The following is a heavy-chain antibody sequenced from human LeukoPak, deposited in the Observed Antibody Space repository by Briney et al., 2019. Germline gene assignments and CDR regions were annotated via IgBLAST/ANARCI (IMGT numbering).Heavy chain of an antibody. D-gene: IGHD6-6*01. Sequence: ASVKVSCKASGYTFTSYDINWVRQATGQGLEWMGWMNPNSGNTGYAQKFQGRVTITRNTSISTAYMELSSLRSKDTAVYYCARGYIAALQIYYYYYYMDVWGKGTTVTVSS. CDR3: ARGYIAALQIYYYYYYMDV. CDR2: MNPNSGNT. V-gene: IGHV1-8*03. CDR1: GYTFTSYD. J-gene: IGHJ6*03.